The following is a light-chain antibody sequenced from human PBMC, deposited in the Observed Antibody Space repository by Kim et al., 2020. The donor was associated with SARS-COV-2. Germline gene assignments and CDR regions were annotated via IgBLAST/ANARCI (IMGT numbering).Light chain of an antibody. CDR3: QHYSRFPYT. CDR2: LAS. CDR1: QSITYY. Sequence: DIQMTQSPSTLSASVGDTITITCRASQSITYYFAWYQQKPGRAPNLLIYLASTLESGVPSRFSGSGSGTEFTLTITSLQPDDFATYYCQHYSRFPYTFGQGTKLEI. V-gene: IGKV1-5*03. J-gene: IGKJ2*01.